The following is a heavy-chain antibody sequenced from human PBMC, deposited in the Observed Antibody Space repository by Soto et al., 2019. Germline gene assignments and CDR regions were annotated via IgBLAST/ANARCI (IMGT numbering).Heavy chain of an antibody. CDR2: INHSGST. V-gene: IGHV4-34*01. CDR1: GGSFSGYY. CDR3: ARVRGVTFGGVIATREFDY. D-gene: IGHD3-16*02. Sequence: SETLSLTCAVYGGSFSGYYWSWIRQPPGKGLEWIGEINHSGSTNYNPSLKSRVTISVDTSKNQFSLKLSSVTAADTAVYYCARVRGVTFGGVIATREFDYWGQGTLVTVSS. J-gene: IGHJ4*02.